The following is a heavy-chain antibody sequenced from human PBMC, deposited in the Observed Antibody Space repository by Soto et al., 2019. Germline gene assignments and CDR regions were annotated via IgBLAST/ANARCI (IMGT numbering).Heavy chain of an antibody. CDR1: GYTFTSYG. Sequence: QVQLVQSGVEVKKPGASVKVSCKTSGYTFTSYGFSWVRQAPGQGLEWRGWVSAYNGNTNYAQNLERRVTMTTTTSTSTAYMEVRSLRSDATVVYSCARDSCPYIYTFTAYYYYCMDVWGQGTTVTVSS. J-gene: IGHJ6*02. CDR2: VSAYNGNT. CDR3: ARDSCPYIYTFTAYYYYCMDV. V-gene: IGHV1-18*01. D-gene: IGHD5-18*01.